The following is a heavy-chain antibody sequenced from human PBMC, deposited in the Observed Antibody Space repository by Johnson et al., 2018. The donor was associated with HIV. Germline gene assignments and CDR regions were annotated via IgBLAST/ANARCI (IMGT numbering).Heavy chain of an antibody. D-gene: IGHD6-19*01. J-gene: IGHJ3*02. CDR2: IQYDGSNK. Sequence: QVQLVESGGGVVQPGRSLRLSCAVSGFTFSSYGMHWVRQAPGKGLEWVAFIQYDGSNKYYADSVKGRFTISRDNSKNTLYLQMNSLRPEDTAVYYCAKDLPSGWDGGDAFDIWGQGTMVTVSS. V-gene: IGHV3-30*02. CDR1: GFTFSSYG. CDR3: AKDLPSGWDGGDAFDI.